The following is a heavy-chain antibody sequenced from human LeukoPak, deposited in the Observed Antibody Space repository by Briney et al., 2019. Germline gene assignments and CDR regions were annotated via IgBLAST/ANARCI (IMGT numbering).Heavy chain of an antibody. CDR1: GYSFTSYW. D-gene: IGHD1-26*01. CDR3: AGKVYSGSYYGVPPFDY. Sequence: GESLKISCKGSGYSFTSYWIGWVRQMPGKGLEWMGIIYPGDSDTRYSPSFQGQVTISADKSISTAYLQWSSLKASDTAMYYCAGKVYSGSYYGVPPFDYWGQGTLVTVSS. CDR2: IYPGDSDT. J-gene: IGHJ4*02. V-gene: IGHV5-51*01.